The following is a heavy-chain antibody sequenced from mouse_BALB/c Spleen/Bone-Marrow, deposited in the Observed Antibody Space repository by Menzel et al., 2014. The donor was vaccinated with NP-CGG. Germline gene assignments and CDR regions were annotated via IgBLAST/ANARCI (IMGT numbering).Heavy chain of an antibody. D-gene: IGHD1-1*01. J-gene: IGHJ1*01. CDR3: ARDSYYYGSSLWYFDV. CDR2: VGAGGST. Sequence: VQVVESGPGLVAPPQSLSITCTVSGFSLTSYGLHWVRQPPGKGLEWLGIVGAGGSTNYNSALMSRLSISKDNSKSQVFLKMNSLQTDDTAMYYCARDSYYYGSSLWYFDVWGAGTTVTVSS. CDR1: GFSLTSYG. V-gene: IGHV2-9*02.